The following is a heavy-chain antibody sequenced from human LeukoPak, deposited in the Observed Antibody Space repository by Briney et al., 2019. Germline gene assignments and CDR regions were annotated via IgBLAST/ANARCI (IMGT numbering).Heavy chain of an antibody. CDR1: GGSISSFY. V-gene: IGHV4-59*01. Sequence: SETLSLTCTVSGGSISSFYWSWIRQPPGEGLEWIGYIFYSGSTNYNPPLKSRVTISVDMSKNQFSLKLSSVTAADTAVYYCARHGTSGTNLNWFDPWGQGTLVTVSS. CDR2: IFYSGST. CDR3: ARHGTSGTNLNWFDP. J-gene: IGHJ5*02. D-gene: IGHD1-1*01.